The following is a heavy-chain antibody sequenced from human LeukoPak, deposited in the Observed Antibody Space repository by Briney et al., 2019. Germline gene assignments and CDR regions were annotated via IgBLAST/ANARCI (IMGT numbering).Heavy chain of an antibody. Sequence: ASVKVSCKASGYTFTGYYMHWVRQAPGQGLEWMGWINPNSGGTNYAQKFQGRVTMTRDTSISTAYMELSRLRSEDTAVYYCARDRRDFVDYDFWSGYYNGDYYYYMDVWGKGTTVTVSS. CDR3: ARDRRDFVDYDFWSGYYNGDYYYYMDV. D-gene: IGHD3-3*01. CDR2: INPNSGGT. J-gene: IGHJ6*03. V-gene: IGHV1-2*02. CDR1: GYTFTGYY.